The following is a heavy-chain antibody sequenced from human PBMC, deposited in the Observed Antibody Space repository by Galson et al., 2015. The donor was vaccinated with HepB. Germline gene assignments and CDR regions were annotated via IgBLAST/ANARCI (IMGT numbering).Heavy chain of an antibody. Sequence: SVKVSCKASGGTFSSYAISWVRQAPGQGLEWMGRIIPILGIANYAQKFQGRVTITADKSTSTAYMELSSLRSEDTAVYYCARGDCSSTSCYTPGDYWGQGTLVTVSS. CDR1: GGTFSSYA. CDR2: IIPILGIA. D-gene: IGHD2-2*02. V-gene: IGHV1-69*04. CDR3: ARGDCSSTSCYTPGDY. J-gene: IGHJ4*02.